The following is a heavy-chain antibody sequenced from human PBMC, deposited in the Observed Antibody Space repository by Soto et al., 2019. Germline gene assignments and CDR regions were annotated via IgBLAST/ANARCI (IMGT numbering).Heavy chain of an antibody. Sequence: GESLKISCKGSGYSFSTYSIGWVRQMPGKGLEWMGNIHSGDSNARYSPFFQGQVTISVDRSISTAYLQWSSLKASDTALDYCATWRSSHWFDCWGQGTLVTVSS. CDR2: IHSGDSNA. J-gene: IGHJ4*02. CDR1: GYSFSTYS. D-gene: IGHD2-2*01. CDR3: ATWRSSHWFDC. V-gene: IGHV5-51*01.